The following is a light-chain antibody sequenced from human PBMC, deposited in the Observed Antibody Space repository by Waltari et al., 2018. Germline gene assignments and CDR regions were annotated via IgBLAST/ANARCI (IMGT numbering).Light chain of an antibody. Sequence: QSALTQPPSASGSPGQSVTISCTGTSSDVGAYNYVSWYQQYPDKAPTLMIYEVTKRPSGVPDRFSGSKSGNTASLTICGLQAEDEAEYYCTSYTSSITYVFGTGTKVTVL. CDR2: EVT. CDR3: TSYTSSITYV. V-gene: IGLV2-8*01. J-gene: IGLJ1*01. CDR1: SSDVGAYNY.